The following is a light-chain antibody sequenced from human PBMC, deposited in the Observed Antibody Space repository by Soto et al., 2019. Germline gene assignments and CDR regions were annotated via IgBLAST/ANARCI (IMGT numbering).Light chain of an antibody. CDR2: AAS. V-gene: IGKV1-39*01. Sequence: DIQVTQSPSSLSASVGDRVTITCRTSQSISSDLNWFQQKPEKAPKLLIYAASSLQSGVPSRFSGSGSGTDFTLTISSLQPEDFATYYCQQSYTTPFTFGQGTKLEIK. J-gene: IGKJ2*01. CDR1: QSISSD. CDR3: QQSYTTPFT.